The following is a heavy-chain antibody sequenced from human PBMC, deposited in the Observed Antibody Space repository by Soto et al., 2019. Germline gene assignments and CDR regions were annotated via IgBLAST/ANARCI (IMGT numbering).Heavy chain of an antibody. D-gene: IGHD4-17*01. CDR1: GFTFSNAW. Sequence: PGGSLRLSCAASGFTFSNAWMSWVRQAPGKGLEWVGRIKSKTDGGTTDYAAPVKGRFTISRDDSKNTLYLQMNSLKTEDTAVYYCKHDYGDYGALFDYWGQGTLVTVSS. CDR2: IKSKTDGGTT. V-gene: IGHV3-15*01. CDR3: KHDYGDYGALFDY. J-gene: IGHJ4*02.